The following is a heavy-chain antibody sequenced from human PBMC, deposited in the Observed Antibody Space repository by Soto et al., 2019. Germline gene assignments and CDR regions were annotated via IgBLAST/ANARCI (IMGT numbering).Heavy chain of an antibody. CDR1: GGSISSGGYS. CDR2: IYHSGST. CDR3: ASSSGYYFFDY. J-gene: IGHJ4*02. D-gene: IGHD3-22*01. Sequence: PSETLSLTCAVSGGSISSGGYSWSWIRQPPGKGLEWIGYIYHSGSTYYNPSLKSRVTISVDRSKNQFSLKLSSVTAADTAVYYCASSSGYYFFDYWGQGTLVTVS. V-gene: IGHV4-30-2*01.